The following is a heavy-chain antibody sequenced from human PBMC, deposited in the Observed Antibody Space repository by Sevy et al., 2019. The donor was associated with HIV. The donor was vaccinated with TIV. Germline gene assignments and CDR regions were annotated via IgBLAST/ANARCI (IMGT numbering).Heavy chain of an antibody. D-gene: IGHD6-13*01. CDR1: GFSLNNYW. Sequence: GGALRLSCAASGFSLNNYWMNWVRQAPGKGVEWVANIKQDGSVKYYVDSVKGRLTISRDNARNLLYLQMNSLRVEDTALYYCVRAIAAAGSFWGQGTLVTVSS. J-gene: IGHJ4*02. CDR3: VRAIAAAGSF. CDR2: IKQDGSVK. V-gene: IGHV3-7*01.